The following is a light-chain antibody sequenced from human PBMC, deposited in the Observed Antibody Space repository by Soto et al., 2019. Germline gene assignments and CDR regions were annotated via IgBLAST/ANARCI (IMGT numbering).Light chain of an antibody. CDR3: QQYGSSPHT. CDR2: GAS. CDR1: QSVSSSY. Sequence: EIVLTQSPGTLSLSPGERATLSCRASQSVSSSYLAWYQHKPGQAPRLLIYGASSRATGIPDRFSGSGSGTAFTLTISRLEPEGFAVYYCQQYGSSPHTFGQGTKLEIK. J-gene: IGKJ2*01. V-gene: IGKV3-20*01.